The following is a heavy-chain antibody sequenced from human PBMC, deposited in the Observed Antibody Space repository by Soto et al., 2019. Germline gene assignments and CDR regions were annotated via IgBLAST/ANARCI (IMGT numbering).Heavy chain of an antibody. CDR1: GFTFCSYG. J-gene: IGHJ4*02. CDR2: ISYDGSNK. V-gene: IGHV3-30*18. CDR3: AKDSETYCGGDCYSYPYYFDY. D-gene: IGHD2-21*02. Sequence: PGCSLSLSCAAAGFTFCSYGMHWVGKAPGKGLEWVAVISYDGSNKYYADSVKGRFTISRDNSKNTLYLQMNSLRAEDTAVYYCAKDSETYCGGDCYSYPYYFDYWGQGP.